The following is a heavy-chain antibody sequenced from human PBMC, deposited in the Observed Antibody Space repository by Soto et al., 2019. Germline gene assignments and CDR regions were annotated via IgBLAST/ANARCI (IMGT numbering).Heavy chain of an antibody. D-gene: IGHD6-13*01. V-gene: IGHV1-18*01. Sequence: ASVKVSCKASGYTFTSYGISWVRQAPGQGLEWMGWISAYNGNTNYAQKLQGRVTMTTDTSTSTAYMELRSLRSDDTAVYYCARGGDWYSSSWYSDFDYWGQGTLVTVSS. J-gene: IGHJ4*02. CDR1: GYTFTSYG. CDR3: ARGGDWYSSSWYSDFDY. CDR2: ISAYNGNT.